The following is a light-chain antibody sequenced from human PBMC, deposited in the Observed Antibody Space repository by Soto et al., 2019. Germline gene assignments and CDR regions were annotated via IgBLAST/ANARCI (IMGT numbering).Light chain of an antibody. Sequence: EIVMTQSPATLSVSPGERATLSCRASQSVGRNLAWYQQKPGQAPRLLIYGASSRATGIPDRFSGSGSATDFTLTISRLEPEDFAVYYCRQYGSSPSYTFGQGTKLEIK. CDR3: RQYGSSPSYT. J-gene: IGKJ2*01. V-gene: IGKV3-20*01. CDR1: QSVGRN. CDR2: GAS.